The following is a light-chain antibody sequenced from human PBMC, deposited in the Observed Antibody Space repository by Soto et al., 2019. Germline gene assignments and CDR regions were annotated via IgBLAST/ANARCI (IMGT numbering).Light chain of an antibody. V-gene: IGKV3-11*01. Sequence: EIVLTPSAPTLSLSQGESAALSFRASQSVSSYLAWYQQKPGQAPRLLISDSSNRASGIPARFSGSGSGTDLNFSFSGLETDDFALYFCQQRADWPITFGPGTKVDIK. J-gene: IGKJ3*01. CDR3: QQRADWPIT. CDR2: DSS. CDR1: QSVSSY.